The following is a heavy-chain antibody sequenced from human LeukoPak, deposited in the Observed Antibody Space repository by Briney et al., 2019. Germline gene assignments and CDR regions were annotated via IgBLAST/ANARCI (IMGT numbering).Heavy chain of an antibody. CDR3: ARGTTTDPFDP. D-gene: IGHD1-1*01. CDR2: IIPILGIA. J-gene: IGHJ5*02. Sequence: SVKVSCKASGGTFSSYAISWVRQAPGQGLEWMGRIIPILGIANYAQKFQGRVTVTADKSTSTAYMELSSLRSEDTAVYYCARGTTTDPFDPWGQGTLVTVSS. V-gene: IGHV1-69*04. CDR1: GGTFSSYA.